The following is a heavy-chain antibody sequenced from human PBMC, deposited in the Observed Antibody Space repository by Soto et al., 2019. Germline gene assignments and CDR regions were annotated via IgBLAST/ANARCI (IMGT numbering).Heavy chain of an antibody. D-gene: IGHD6-6*01. CDR3: ARDLTCSGQLVPKDANPPRCDNWFDP. J-gene: IGHJ5*02. Sequence: GASVKVSCKASGGTFSSYSISWVRQAPGQGLECMGGIIPIFGTANYAQKFQGRVTITADESTSTAYMELSSLRSEDTAMYYCARDLTCSGQLVPKDANPPRCDNWFDPWGQGTLVTVSS. V-gene: IGHV1-69*13. CDR2: IIPIFGTA. CDR1: GGTFSSYS.